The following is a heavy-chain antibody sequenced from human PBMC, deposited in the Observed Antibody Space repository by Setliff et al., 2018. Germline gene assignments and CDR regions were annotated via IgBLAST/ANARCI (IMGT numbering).Heavy chain of an antibody. V-gene: IGHV3-49*04. J-gene: IGHJ5*02. CDR2: IRSKAYGGTT. CDR1: GFTFSSNN. CDR3: TYYCSSTSCYRDLDWFDP. D-gene: IGHD2-2*01. Sequence: GGSLRLSCAASGFTFSSNNMHWVRQAPGKGLEWVGFIRSKAYGGTTEYAASVKGRFTISRDDSKSIAYLQMNSLKTEDTAVYYCTYYCSSTSCYRDLDWFDPWGQGILVTVSS.